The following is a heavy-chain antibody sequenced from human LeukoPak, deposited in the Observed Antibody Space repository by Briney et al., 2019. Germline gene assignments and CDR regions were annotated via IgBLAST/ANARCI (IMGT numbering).Heavy chain of an antibody. J-gene: IGHJ4*02. CDR1: GFTFDDYA. D-gene: IGHD5-24*01. CDR3: AKGREMATIDY. Sequence: AGRSLRLSCAASGFTFDDYAMHWVRQAPGKGLEWVSGISWNSGSIGYADSVKGRFTISRDNAKNSLYLQMNSLRAEDTALYYCAKGREMATIDYWGQGTLVTVSS. CDR2: ISWNSGSI. V-gene: IGHV3-9*01.